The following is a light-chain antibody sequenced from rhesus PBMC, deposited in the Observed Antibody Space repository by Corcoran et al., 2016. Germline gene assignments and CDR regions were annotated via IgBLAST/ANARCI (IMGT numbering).Light chain of an antibody. Sequence: DIQMTQSPSSLSASVGDTVTITCRASQSLSNYLDWYQQKPGKIPKLLIYRASSLQSGIPSRFSGSGSRTDFTLTIRSLQPEDFATYYCQQAYSYPLTFGGGTKV. CDR2: RAS. CDR1: QSLSNY. J-gene: IGKJ4*01. V-gene: IGKV1-25*01. CDR3: QQAYSYPLT.